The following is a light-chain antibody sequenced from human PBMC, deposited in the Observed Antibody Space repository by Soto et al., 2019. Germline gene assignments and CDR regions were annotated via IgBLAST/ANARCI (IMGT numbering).Light chain of an antibody. CDR1: SSDVGGYNY. CDR3: CSYAGARV. V-gene: IGLV2-11*01. CDR2: DVS. J-gene: IGLJ1*01. Sequence: QSALTQPRSGSGSPGQSVTISCTGTSSDVGGYNYVSWYQQHPGKAPKLMIYDVSKRPSGVPDRFSGSKSGNTASLTISGLQAEDEADYYCCSYAGARVFGTGTKLTVL.